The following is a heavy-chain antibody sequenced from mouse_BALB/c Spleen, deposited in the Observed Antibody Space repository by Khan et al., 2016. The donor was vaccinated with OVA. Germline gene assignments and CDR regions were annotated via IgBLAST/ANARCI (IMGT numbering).Heavy chain of an antibody. CDR1: GFNIKDTY. CDR3: AYSLLLHAIDY. J-gene: IGHJ4*01. V-gene: IGHV14-3*02. CDR2: IDPANGNT. Sequence: VQLQQSGAELMKPGASVKLSCTVTGFNIKDTYMHWVKQRPEQGLEWIGRIDPANGNTKSDPTFQGKATMTSDTSSNTAYLHLPSLTSEDTAVSYFAYSLLLHAIDYWGQGTSVTVSS. D-gene: IGHD1-2*01.